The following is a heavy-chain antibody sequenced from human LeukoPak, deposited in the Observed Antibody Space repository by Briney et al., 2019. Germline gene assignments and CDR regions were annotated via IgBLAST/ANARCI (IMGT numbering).Heavy chain of an antibody. J-gene: IGHJ4*02. CDR1: GYTITSYY. CDR3: ARTVGATRDY. Sequence: ASERVSCKASGYTITSYYMHRVRQAPGQWLEWMGWISAYNGNTNYAQKLQGRVTMTTDTSTSTAYMELRSLRSDDTAVYYCARTVGATRDYWGQGTLVTVSS. V-gene: IGHV1-18*04. CDR2: ISAYNGNT. D-gene: IGHD1-26*01.